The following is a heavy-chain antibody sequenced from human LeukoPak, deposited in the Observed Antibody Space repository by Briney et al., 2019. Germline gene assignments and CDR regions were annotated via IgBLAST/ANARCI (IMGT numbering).Heavy chain of an antibody. CDR1: GGSISSSSYY. CDR2: IYYSGST. CDR3: ARRGAVAGTVYVDY. V-gene: IGHV4-39*01. J-gene: IGHJ4*02. Sequence: SETLSLTCTVSGGSISSSSYYWGWIRQPPGKGLEWIGSIYYSGSTYYNPSLKSRVTISVDTSKNQFSLKLSSVTAADTAVYYCARRGAVAGTVYVDYWGQGTLVTVSS. D-gene: IGHD6-19*01.